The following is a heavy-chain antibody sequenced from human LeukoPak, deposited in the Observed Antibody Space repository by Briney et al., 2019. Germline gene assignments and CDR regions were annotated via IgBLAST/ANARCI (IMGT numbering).Heavy chain of an antibody. CDR3: ATYRGAGTTKGDY. J-gene: IGHJ4*02. D-gene: IGHD1-1*01. CDR1: GGSFSGYY. CDR2: INHSGST. V-gene: IGHV4-34*01. Sequence: PSETLSLTCAVYGGSFSGYYWSWIRQPPGKGLEWIGEINHSGSTNYNPSLKSRVTISVDTSKNQFSLKLSSVTAADTAVYYCATYRGAGTTKGDYWGQGTLVTVSS.